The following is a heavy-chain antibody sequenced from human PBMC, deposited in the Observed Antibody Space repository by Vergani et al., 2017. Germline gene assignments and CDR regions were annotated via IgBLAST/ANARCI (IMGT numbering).Heavy chain of an antibody. J-gene: IGHJ4*02. CDR3: ARATLYGDYGDDYFDY. CDR2: ISSISSTI. Sequence: EVQLVESGGGLVQPGGSLRLSCAASGFTFSSYSMNWVRKAPGKGLEWVSYISSISSTIYYADSVKGRFTISRDNAKNLLYLQMNSLRDEDTAVYYCARATLYGDYGDDYFDYWGQGTLVTVSS. CDR1: GFTFSSYS. D-gene: IGHD4-17*01. V-gene: IGHV3-48*02.